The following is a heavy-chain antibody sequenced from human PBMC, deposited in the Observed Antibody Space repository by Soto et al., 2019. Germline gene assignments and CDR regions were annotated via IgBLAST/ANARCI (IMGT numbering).Heavy chain of an antibody. J-gene: IGHJ6*03. Sequence: SETLSLTCTVSGGSISSYYWSWIRQPPGKGLEWIGYIYYSGSTNYNPSLKSRVTISVDTSKNQFSLKLSSVTAADTAVYYCARDKVGDFWSGSLQGYYYYMDVWGKGTTVTVSS. CDR2: IYYSGST. CDR1: GGSISSYY. D-gene: IGHD3-3*01. CDR3: ARDKVGDFWSGSLQGYYYYMDV. V-gene: IGHV4-59*01.